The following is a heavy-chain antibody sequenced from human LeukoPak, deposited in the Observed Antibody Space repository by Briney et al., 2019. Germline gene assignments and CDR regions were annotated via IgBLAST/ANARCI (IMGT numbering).Heavy chain of an antibody. CDR1: GGTFSSYA. Sequence: ASVKVSCKASGGTFSSYAISWVRQAPGQGLEWMGGIIPIFGTANYAQKFQGRVTITADKSTSTAYMELSSLRSEDTAVYYCARDLVTMVRGVIISEFDNTNWFDPWGQGTLVTVSS. J-gene: IGHJ5*02. CDR3: ARDLVTMVRGVIISEFDNTNWFDP. D-gene: IGHD3-10*01. V-gene: IGHV1-69*06. CDR2: IIPIFGTA.